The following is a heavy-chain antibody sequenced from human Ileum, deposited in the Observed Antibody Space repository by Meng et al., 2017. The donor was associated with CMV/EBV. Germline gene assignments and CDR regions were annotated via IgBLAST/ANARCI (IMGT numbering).Heavy chain of an antibody. V-gene: IGHV3-23*03. CDR1: GFTFSSYG. CDR2: IYYDDSSA. J-gene: IGHJ4*01. CDR3: AKKFTTGYDY. Sequence: GEPLKISCAASGFTFSSYGMSWVRQAPGKGLEWVSLIYYDDSSAYYADSVKGRFTTSRDNSKNTLYLQMNSLRAEDTAVYYCAKKFTTGYDYWGHGTLVTVSS. D-gene: IGHD1-1*01.